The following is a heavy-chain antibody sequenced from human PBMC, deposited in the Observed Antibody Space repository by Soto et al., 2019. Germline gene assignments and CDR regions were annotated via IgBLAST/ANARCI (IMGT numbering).Heavy chain of an antibody. CDR1: GFTFSSYS. J-gene: IGHJ6*02. Sequence: CAASGFTFSSYSMNWVRQAPGKGLEWVSSISSSSSYIYYADSVKGRFTISRDNAKNSLYLQMNSLRAEDTAVYYCARVVYYVPGGMDVWGQGTTVTVSS. D-gene: IGHD3-3*01. V-gene: IGHV3-21*01. CDR2: ISSSSSYI. CDR3: ARVVYYVPGGMDV.